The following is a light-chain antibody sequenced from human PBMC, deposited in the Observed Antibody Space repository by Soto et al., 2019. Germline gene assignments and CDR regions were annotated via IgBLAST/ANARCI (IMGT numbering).Light chain of an antibody. Sequence: EVVMTQSPANLSVCPGERASLXCRASQNFRSGFDWYQHRTGKAPRLLIYGASTRATCIQATFSGSGSGTEFTFTIRSLQSEDFAVYLCQQYNIWPQRFGQGTKVDI. V-gene: IGKV3-15*01. CDR3: QQYNIWPQR. CDR1: QNFRSG. J-gene: IGKJ1*01. CDR2: GAS.